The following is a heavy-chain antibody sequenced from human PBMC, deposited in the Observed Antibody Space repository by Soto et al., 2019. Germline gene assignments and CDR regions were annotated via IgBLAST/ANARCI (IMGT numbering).Heavy chain of an antibody. CDR2: IYYSGST. CDR3: ARDIAAAVYNNWFDP. CDR1: GGSISSYY. D-gene: IGHD6-13*01. V-gene: IGHV4-59*01. J-gene: IGHJ5*02. Sequence: PSETLSLTCTVSGGSISSYYWSWIRQPPGKGLEWIGYIYYSGSTNYNPSLKSRVTISVDTSKNQFSLKLSSVTAADTAVYYCARDIAAAVYNNWFDPWGQRTPVTGSS.